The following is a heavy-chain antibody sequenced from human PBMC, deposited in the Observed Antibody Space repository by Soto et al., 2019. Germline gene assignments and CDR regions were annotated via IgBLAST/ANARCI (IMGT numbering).Heavy chain of an antibody. Sequence: EVQLVESGGGSFQPGGSLRLQCAASGFTLSRHWMYWVRQAPGKGLSWVSRITSDGGSVRYADSVKGRFTVARDNAKNTVYLEMNGLRVEHSAVYYCAREAIYSSARGMDLWGQGILVPVSS. CDR3: AREAIYSSARGMDL. V-gene: IGHV3-74*01. CDR2: ITSDGGSV. CDR1: GFTLSRHW. D-gene: IGHD3-22*01. J-gene: IGHJ5*02.